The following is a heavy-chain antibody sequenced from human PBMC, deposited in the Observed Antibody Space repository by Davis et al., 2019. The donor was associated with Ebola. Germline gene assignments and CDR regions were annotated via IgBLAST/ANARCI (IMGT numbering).Heavy chain of an antibody. Sequence: PGGSLRLSCAASGFTFSSYAMHWVRQAPGKGLEWVAVISYDGSNKYYADSVKGRFTISRDNSKNTLYLQMNSLRAEDTAVYYCARDLWFRTYWGQGTLVTVSS. CDR2: ISYDGSNK. D-gene: IGHD3-10*01. CDR3: ARDLWFRTY. J-gene: IGHJ4*02. V-gene: IGHV3-30-3*01. CDR1: GFTFSSYA.